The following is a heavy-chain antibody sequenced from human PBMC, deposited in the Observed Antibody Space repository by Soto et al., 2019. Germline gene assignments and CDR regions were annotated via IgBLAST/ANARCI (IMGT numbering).Heavy chain of an antibody. CDR2: ISAYNGNT. D-gene: IGHD6-6*01. CDR3: ERVRQLVGYFYYYMDD. V-gene: IGHV1-18*01. Sequence: QVQLLQSGAEVKKPGASVKVSCKASGYTFTNYGITWVRQAPGQGLEWMGWISAYNGNTHYTQRLQGRVTMTTDTSTRTAAMELRGLRSDDTAVYYCERVRQLVGYFYYYMDDWGKGTTVTVSS. J-gene: IGHJ6*03. CDR1: GYTFTNYG.